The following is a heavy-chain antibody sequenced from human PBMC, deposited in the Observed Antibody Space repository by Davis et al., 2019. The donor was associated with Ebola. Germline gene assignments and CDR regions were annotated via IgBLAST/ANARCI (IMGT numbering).Heavy chain of an antibody. J-gene: IGHJ5*02. V-gene: IGHV4-34*12. CDR3: ARTTKTSISASGLGYTYFDP. Sequence: SETLSLTCAAYGGSFSDYFWSWIRRPPGKGLEWIGTSIHGGITNYNPSLKSRVSISVDTSKDQFSLDLYSVTAADTAVYYCARTTKTSISASGLGYTYFDPWGQGTLVTVSS. CDR2: SIHGGIT. CDR1: GGSFSDYF. D-gene: IGHD1-1*01.